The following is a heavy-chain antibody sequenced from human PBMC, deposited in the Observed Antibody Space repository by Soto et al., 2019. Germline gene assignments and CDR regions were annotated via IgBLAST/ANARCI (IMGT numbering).Heavy chain of an antibody. J-gene: IGHJ4*02. Sequence: QVPLVQSGAEVKKPGSSVKVSCKASGGTFSSYAITWVRQAPGQGLEWMGGIIPIFGTANYAQKFQGRVTITADESTSTAYMELSRLRSEDTAVYYCARPRRSGYYDYFDHGGQGTLVTVSS. D-gene: IGHD3-3*01. CDR1: GGTFSSYA. V-gene: IGHV1-69*01. CDR3: ARPRRSGYYDYFDH. CDR2: IIPIFGTA.